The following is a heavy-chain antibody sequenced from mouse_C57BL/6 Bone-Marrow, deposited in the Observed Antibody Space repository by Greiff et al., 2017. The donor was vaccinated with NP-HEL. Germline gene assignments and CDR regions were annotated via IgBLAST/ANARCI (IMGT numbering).Heavy chain of an antibody. J-gene: IGHJ3*01. CDR2: IDPENGDT. V-gene: IGHV14-4*01. Sequence: VHVKQSGAELVRPGASVKLSCTASGFNIKDDYMHWVKQRPEQGLEWIGWIDPENGDTEYASKFQGKATITADTSSNTAYLQLSSLTSEDTAVYYCTSLGLAWFAYWGQGLWSLSLQ. CDR3: TSLGLAWFAY. CDR1: GFNIKDDY. D-gene: IGHD3-3*01.